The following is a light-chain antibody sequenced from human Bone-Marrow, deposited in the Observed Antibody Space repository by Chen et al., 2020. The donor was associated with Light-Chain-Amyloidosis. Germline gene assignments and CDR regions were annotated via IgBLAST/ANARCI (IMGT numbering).Light chain of an antibody. J-gene: IGLJ2*01. CDR2: DDS. CDR3: SSYAGGTTFVI. CDR1: SSDVGSYNL. V-gene: IGLV2-23*02. Sequence: QSALTQPASVSGSPGQSFTISCTVTSSDVGSYNLVSWYQQHPGKVPNLMIYDDSKRPSGVSDRFSGSKSGNTASLTISGLQAEDEADYYCSSYAGGTTFVIFGGGTKLTVL.